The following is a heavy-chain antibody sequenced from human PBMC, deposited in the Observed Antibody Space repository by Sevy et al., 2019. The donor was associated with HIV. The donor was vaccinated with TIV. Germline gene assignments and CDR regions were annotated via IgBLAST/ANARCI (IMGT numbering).Heavy chain of an antibody. J-gene: IGHJ6*02. CDR2: VYSGGAT. CDR3: ARVRDCRGGTFFAGVYDSMDV. V-gene: IGHV3-53*01. D-gene: IGHD2-15*01. Sequence: GGSLSLSCAVSGFTLTNEFFSWVRQAPGKGLEWVAVVYSGGATYYGDSVKGRFTISRDKSKSTLYLQMKSLRAADTAVYYCARVRDCRGGTFFAGVYDSMDVWGQGTTVTVSS. CDR1: GFTLTNEF.